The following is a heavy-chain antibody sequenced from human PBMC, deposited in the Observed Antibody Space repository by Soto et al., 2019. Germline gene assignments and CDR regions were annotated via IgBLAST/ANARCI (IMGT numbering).Heavy chain of an antibody. CDR1: GGSISSGGYS. V-gene: IGHV4-30-2*01. Sequence: SETLSLTCAVSGGSISSGGYSWSWIRQPPGKGLEWIGYIYHSGSTYYNPSLKSRVTISVDRSKNQFSLKLSSVTAADTAVYYCARGRGGYSYGYGLYYFDYWGQGTLVTVS. J-gene: IGHJ4*02. CDR3: ARGRGGYSYGYGLYYFDY. D-gene: IGHD5-18*01. CDR2: IYHSGST.